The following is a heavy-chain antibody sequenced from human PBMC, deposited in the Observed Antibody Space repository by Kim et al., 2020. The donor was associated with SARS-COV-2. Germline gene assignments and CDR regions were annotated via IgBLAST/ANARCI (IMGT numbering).Heavy chain of an antibody. J-gene: IGHJ4*02. CDR3: ARNNWGIDY. D-gene: IGHD7-27*01. Sequence: NAAGSVTGRFTISSDNARNTLFLQMNRLTAADTAVYYCARNNWGIDYWGQGTRVTVSS. V-gene: IGHV3-74*01.